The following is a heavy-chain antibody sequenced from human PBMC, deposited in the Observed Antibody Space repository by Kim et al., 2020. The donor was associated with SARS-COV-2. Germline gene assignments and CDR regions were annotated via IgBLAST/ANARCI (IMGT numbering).Heavy chain of an antibody. J-gene: IGHJ6*02. CDR2: IYYSGST. D-gene: IGHD3-10*01. Sequence: SETLSLTCTVSGGSVSSGSYYWSWIRQPPGKGLEWIGYIYYSGSTNYNPSLKSRVTISVDTSKNQFSLKLSSVTAADTAVYYCARAQGTMVRSYYYYGMDVWGQGTTVTVSS. CDR3: ARAQGTMVRSYYYYGMDV. CDR1: GGSVSSGSYY. V-gene: IGHV4-61*01.